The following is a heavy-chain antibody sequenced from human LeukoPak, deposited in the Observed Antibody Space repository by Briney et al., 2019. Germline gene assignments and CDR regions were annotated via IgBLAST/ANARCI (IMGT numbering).Heavy chain of an antibody. CDR3: AREISRFGI. Sequence: GGSLRLSCAASGFTVSSNYMSWVRQAPGKGLEWVPSIYIGGSTYYADSVKGRFTISRDNPNNTLYLQMHSLRAEDTAVYYCAREISRFGIWGQGTLVTVSS. V-gene: IGHV3-66*01. CDR2: IYIGGST. CDR1: GFTVSSNY. J-gene: IGHJ4*02. D-gene: IGHD3-16*01.